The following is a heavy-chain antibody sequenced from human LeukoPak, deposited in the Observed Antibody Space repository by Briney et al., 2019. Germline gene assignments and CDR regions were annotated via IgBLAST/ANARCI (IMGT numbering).Heavy chain of an antibody. CDR1: GFTFSSYG. D-gene: IGHD2-15*01. CDR2: ISYDGSNK. Sequence: GGSLRLSCAASGFTFSSYGMHWVRQAPGKGLEWVAVISYDGSNKYYADSVKGRFTISRDNSKNTLYLQMNSLRAEDTAVYYCAKVWAEWWLPYRVFDIWGQGTMVTVSS. V-gene: IGHV3-30*18. J-gene: IGHJ3*02. CDR3: AKVWAEWWLPYRVFDI.